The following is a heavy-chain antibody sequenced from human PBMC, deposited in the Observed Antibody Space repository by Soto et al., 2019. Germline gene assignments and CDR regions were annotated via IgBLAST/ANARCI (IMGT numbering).Heavy chain of an antibody. CDR1: GGSISTSSYY. V-gene: IGHV4-39*01. CDR2: IYYSRST. D-gene: IGHD6-13*01. Sequence: QLQLQESGPGLVKPSETLSLTCTVSGGSISTSSYYWGWIRQPPGKGLEWIGSIYYSRSTYYNPSLKSRVTISADTSKNQFSLKLSSVTAADTAVYYCARLIAAAGGNRAYWGQGTLVTVSS. J-gene: IGHJ4*02. CDR3: ARLIAAAGGNRAY.